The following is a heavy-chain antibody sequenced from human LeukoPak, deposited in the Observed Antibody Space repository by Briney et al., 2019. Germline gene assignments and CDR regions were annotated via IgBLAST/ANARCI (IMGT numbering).Heavy chain of an antibody. CDR1: GYSFTSYW. V-gene: IGHV5-51*01. Sequence: GESLKISCKGSGYSFTSYWIGWVRQMPGKGLEWMGIIYPGDSDTRYSPSSQGQVTISADKSISTAYLQWSSLKASDTAMFYCARSSDSGGYYDYFDYWGQGTLVTVFS. D-gene: IGHD3-22*01. CDR3: ARSSDSGGYYDYFDY. J-gene: IGHJ4*02. CDR2: IYPGDSDT.